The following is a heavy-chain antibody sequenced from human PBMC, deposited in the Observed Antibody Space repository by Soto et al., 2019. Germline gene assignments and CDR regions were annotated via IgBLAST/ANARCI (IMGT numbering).Heavy chain of an antibody. Sequence: SETLSLACTVSGGSVCSTFWYWGWIRQPPGNGLEWIGSIYTGSTYYNPSLKSRVTISVATSKNQFSLKLTSVTAADTAVYYCARHSPRLFDYWGQGTVVTVSS. D-gene: IGHD3-22*01. CDR2: IYTGST. V-gene: IGHV4-39*01. CDR3: ARHSPRLFDY. CDR1: GGSVCSTFWY. J-gene: IGHJ4*02.